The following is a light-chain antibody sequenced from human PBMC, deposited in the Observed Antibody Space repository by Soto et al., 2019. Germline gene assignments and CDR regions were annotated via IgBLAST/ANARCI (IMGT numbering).Light chain of an antibody. CDR3: QQYNAYSGT. CDR2: DAS. CDR1: LSSSNW. J-gene: IGKJ5*01. Sequence: DIQMTQSPAALYASVVYIFTITFRASLSSSNWLAWYRQKPGRAPKLLIYDASSLESGVPSRFSGSGSGTEFTLTITGLQPDDFATYYCQQYNAYSGTFGQGTRLEIK. V-gene: IGKV1-5*01.